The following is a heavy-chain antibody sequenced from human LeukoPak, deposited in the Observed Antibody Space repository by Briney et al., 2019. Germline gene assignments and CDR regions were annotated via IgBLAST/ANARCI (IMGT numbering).Heavy chain of an antibody. D-gene: IGHD3-10*01. V-gene: IGHV3-33*06. CDR2: IWYDGSKK. J-gene: IGHJ3*02. Sequence: GGSLRLSCAASGFTFSRYGMHWVRRAPGKGLEWVAVIWYDGSKKYYGDSVKGRVTISRDDSKNTLYLQMNSLRAEDTAVYYCAKDHDYYASGPIWGQGTMVTVSS. CDR3: AKDHDYYASGPI. CDR1: GFTFSRYG.